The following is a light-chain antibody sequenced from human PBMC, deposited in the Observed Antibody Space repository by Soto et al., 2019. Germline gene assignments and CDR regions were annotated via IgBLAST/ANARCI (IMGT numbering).Light chain of an antibody. Sequence: SALAQPASVSGSPGQSITISCTGTNSDVGGYNYVSWYQQFPGKAPKLMIHEVSNRPSGVSNRFSGSKSGNTASLTISGLQADDEADYYCSSYTSRETWVFGGGTKLTVL. CDR2: EVS. J-gene: IGLJ3*02. V-gene: IGLV2-14*01. CDR3: SSYTSRETWV. CDR1: NSDVGGYNY.